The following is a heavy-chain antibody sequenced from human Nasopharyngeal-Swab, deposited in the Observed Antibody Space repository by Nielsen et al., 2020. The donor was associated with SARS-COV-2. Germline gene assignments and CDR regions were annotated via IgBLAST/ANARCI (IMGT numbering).Heavy chain of an antibody. J-gene: IGHJ4*02. Sequence: GESLKISCATSEFTFSNYGMNWVRQAPGKGLEWVSAISGSGGSTYYADSVKGRFTISRDNSKNTLYLQMNSLRAEDTAVYYCAKTPYDILTGYKSTLFDYWGQGTLVTVSS. CDR3: AKTPYDILTGYKSTLFDY. D-gene: IGHD3-9*01. CDR2: ISGSGGST. V-gene: IGHV3-23*01. CDR1: EFTFSNYG.